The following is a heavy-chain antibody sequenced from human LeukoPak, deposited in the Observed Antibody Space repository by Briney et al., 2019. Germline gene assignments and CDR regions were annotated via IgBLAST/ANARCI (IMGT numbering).Heavy chain of an antibody. D-gene: IGHD6-13*01. J-gene: IGHJ3*02. CDR2: IRSKANSYAT. Sequence: GGSLRLSCAASGFTFSGSAMHWVRQASGKGLEWVGRIRSKANSYATAYAASVKGRFTISRDDSKNTAYLQMNSLKTEDTAVYYCTRHGMYSSSWYAFDIWGQGTMVTVSS. V-gene: IGHV3-73*01. CDR1: GFTFSGSA. CDR3: TRHGMYSSSWYAFDI.